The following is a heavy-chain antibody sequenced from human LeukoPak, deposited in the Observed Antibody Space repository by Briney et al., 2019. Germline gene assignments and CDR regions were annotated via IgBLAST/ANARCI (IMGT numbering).Heavy chain of an antibody. V-gene: IGHV4-39*01. D-gene: IGHD4-23*01. CDR1: GGSISSSSYY. Sequence: PSETLSLTCTVSGGSISSSSYYWGWIRQPPGKGLEWIGSIYYSGSTYYNPSLKSRVTISVDTSKNQFSLKLSSVTAADTAVYYCARQWVTTVVTPDYWGQGTLVTVSS. J-gene: IGHJ4*02. CDR3: ARQWVTTVVTPDY. CDR2: IYYSGST.